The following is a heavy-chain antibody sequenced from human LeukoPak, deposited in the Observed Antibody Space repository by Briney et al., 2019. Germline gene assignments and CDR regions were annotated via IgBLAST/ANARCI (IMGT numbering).Heavy chain of an antibody. D-gene: IGHD3-10*01. CDR3: ARGSGFHLRYYYGSGSQTNWFDP. V-gene: IGHV4-59*08. CDR1: GGSISSYY. CDR2: IYYSGST. Sequence: PSETLSLTCTVSGGSISSYYWSWIRQPPGKGLEWIGYIYYSGSTNYNPSLKSRVTISVDTSKNQFSLKLSSVTAADTAVYYCARGSGFHLRYYYGSGSQTNWFDPWGQGTLVTVSS. J-gene: IGHJ5*02.